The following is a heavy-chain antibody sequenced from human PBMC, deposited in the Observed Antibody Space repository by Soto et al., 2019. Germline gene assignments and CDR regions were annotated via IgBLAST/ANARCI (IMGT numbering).Heavy chain of an antibody. CDR2: ISWNSGSI. CDR3: AKGRSGGSSHYWYFDL. V-gene: IGHV3-9*01. Sequence: EVQLVESGGGLVQPGRSLRLSCAASGFTFDDYAMHWVRQAPGKGLEWGSGISWNSGSIGYADSVKGRFTISRDNAKTSLYLQMNSLRAEDTALYYCAKGRSGGSSHYWYFDLWGRGTLVTVSS. D-gene: IGHD2-15*01. J-gene: IGHJ2*01. CDR1: GFTFDDYA.